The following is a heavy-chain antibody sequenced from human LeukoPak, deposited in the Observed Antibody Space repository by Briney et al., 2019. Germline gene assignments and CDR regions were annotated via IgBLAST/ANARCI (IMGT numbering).Heavy chain of an antibody. Sequence: RSGGSLRLSCAASGFTFSGYGMHWVRQAPGKGLEWVAFIRYDESNKYYADSVKGRFTISRDNSRNTMYLQMNSLRAVDTAVYYCAKRPMIVVVMPDEYYFDYWGQGTLVTVSS. V-gene: IGHV3-30*02. CDR2: IRYDESNK. CDR3: AKRPMIVVVMPDEYYFDY. D-gene: IGHD3-22*01. J-gene: IGHJ4*02. CDR1: GFTFSGYG.